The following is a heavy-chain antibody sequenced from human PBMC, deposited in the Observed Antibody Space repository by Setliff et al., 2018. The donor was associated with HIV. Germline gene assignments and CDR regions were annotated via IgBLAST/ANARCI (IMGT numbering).Heavy chain of an antibody. D-gene: IGHD3-22*01. CDR2: IFPGDSDI. V-gene: IGHV5-51*01. CDR3: ARHDYSDSRGYFDS. CDR1: GYDFTYNW. Sequence: GESLKISCKGSGYDFTYNWIAWVRKMPGKGLEWMGIIFPGDSDIKYSPSFQGQVTISADTSINTAYLQWNSLNASDTAIYYCARHDYSDSRGYFDSWGQGTLVTVSS. J-gene: IGHJ4*02.